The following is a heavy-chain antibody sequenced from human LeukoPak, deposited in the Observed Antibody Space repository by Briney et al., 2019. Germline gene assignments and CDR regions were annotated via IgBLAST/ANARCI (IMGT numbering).Heavy chain of an antibody. Sequence: GGSLRLSCAASGFTFSSYAMSWVRQAPGKGLEWVSAISGSGGSTYYADSVKGRFTISRDNAKNSLYLQMNSLRAEDTAVYYCASSPYDILTGYYNNYWGQGTLVTVSS. J-gene: IGHJ4*02. CDR3: ASSPYDILTGYYNNY. CDR2: ISGSGGST. D-gene: IGHD3-9*01. CDR1: GFTFSSYA. V-gene: IGHV3-23*01.